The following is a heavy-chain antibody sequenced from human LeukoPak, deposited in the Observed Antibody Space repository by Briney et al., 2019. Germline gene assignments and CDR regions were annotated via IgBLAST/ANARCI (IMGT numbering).Heavy chain of an antibody. D-gene: IGHD5-18*01. V-gene: IGHV1-2*02. Sequence: ASVKVSCKVSGYTFTVYYMHWVRQAPGQGLEWLGWINPNSGGTNYAQNFQGRVTMTRDTSISTAYMELSSLRSEDTAAYYCARVDTAMVIDYWGQGTLVTVSS. CDR3: ARVDTAMVIDY. J-gene: IGHJ4*02. CDR1: GYTFTVYY. CDR2: INPNSGGT.